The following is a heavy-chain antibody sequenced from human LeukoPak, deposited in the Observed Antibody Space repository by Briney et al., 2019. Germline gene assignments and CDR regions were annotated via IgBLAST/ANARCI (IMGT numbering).Heavy chain of an antibody. V-gene: IGHV4-30-2*01. CDR1: GGSISSGTYS. J-gene: IGHJ2*01. CDR2: ISHSGST. CDR3: ARYSSTWPYWYFGL. Sequence: SETLSLTCAVSGGSISSGTYSWRWIRQPPGKGLEWIGYISHSGSTYYNPSLKSRVTISVDKSKNQFSLKLTSVTAADTAVYYCARYSSTWPYWYFGLWGRGTLVTVSS. D-gene: IGHD6-13*01.